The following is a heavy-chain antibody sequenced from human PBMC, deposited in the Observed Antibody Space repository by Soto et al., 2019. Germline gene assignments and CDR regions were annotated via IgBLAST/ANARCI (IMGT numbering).Heavy chain of an antibody. CDR2: VYPRDSDT. D-gene: IGHD2-15*01. Sequence: GESLKISCNASGYIFIDYWIGWVRQMPGKGLEWMGIVYPRDSDTRYSPSFQGQVTISADRSTGTAFLQWRSLKASDTALYYCARPPLPGYSIHFNSWGQGTLVTVSS. J-gene: IGHJ4*02. CDR3: ARPPLPGYSIHFNS. V-gene: IGHV5-51*01. CDR1: GYIFIDYW.